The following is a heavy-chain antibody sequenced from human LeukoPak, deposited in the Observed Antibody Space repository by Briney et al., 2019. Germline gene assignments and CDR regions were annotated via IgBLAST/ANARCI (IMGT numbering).Heavy chain of an antibody. CDR2: ISSSGSTI. D-gene: IGHD5-18*01. J-gene: IGHJ4*02. CDR3: ARARGYSYGYGGTFDY. Sequence: PGGSLRLSCAASGFTFSSYEMNWVRQAPGKGLEWVSYISSSGSTIYYADSVKGRFTISRDNAKNSLYLQMNSLRAEDTAVYYCARARGYSYGYGGTFDYWGQGTLVTVSS. CDR1: GFTFSSYE. V-gene: IGHV3-48*03.